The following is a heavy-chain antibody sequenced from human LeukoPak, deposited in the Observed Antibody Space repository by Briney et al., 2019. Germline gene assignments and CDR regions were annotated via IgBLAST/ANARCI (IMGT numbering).Heavy chain of an antibody. Sequence: PSQTLSLTCTVSGGSISSGSYYWSWIRQPAGKGLEWIGRIYTSGSTNYNPSLKSRVTISVDTSKNQFSLKLSSVTAADTAVYYCARAPYNWNSWGGWFDPWGQGTLVTVSS. CDR2: IYTSGST. D-gene: IGHD1-7*01. J-gene: IGHJ5*02. CDR3: ARAPYNWNSWGGWFDP. V-gene: IGHV4-61*02. CDR1: GGSISSGSYY.